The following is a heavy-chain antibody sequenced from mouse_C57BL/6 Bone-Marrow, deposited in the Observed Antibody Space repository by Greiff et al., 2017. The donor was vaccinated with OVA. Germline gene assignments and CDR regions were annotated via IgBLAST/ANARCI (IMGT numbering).Heavy chain of an antibody. D-gene: IGHD2-12*01. V-gene: IGHV1-4*01. CDR2: INPSSGYT. CDR3: AVLRRGYFDY. Sequence: VKLQQSGAELARPGASVKMSCKASGYTFTSYTMHWVKQRPGQGLEWIGYINPSSGYTKYNQKFKDKATLTADKSSSTAYMQLSSLTSEDSAVYYCAVLRRGYFDYWGQGTTLTVSS. CDR1: GYTFTSYT. J-gene: IGHJ2*01.